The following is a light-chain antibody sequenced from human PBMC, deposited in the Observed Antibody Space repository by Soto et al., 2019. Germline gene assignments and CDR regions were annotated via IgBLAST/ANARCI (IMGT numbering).Light chain of an antibody. CDR2: GVN. V-gene: IGLV2-14*01. J-gene: IGLJ1*01. CDR1: YSDIGAFDS. Sequence: QSVLTQPASVSGSPGQSITVSCTGTYSDIGAFDSVSWYQHHPGRAPKLLIFGVNRRPSGISYRFSASKSGNTASLTISGLQAEDEADYYCTSYTTDTPYVSGNGTKVT. CDR3: TSYTTDTPYV.